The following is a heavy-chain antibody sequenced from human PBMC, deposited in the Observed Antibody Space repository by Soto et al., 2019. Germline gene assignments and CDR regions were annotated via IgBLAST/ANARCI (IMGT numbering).Heavy chain of an antibody. CDR1: GGTFSSYA. D-gene: IGHD6-6*01. Sequence: ASVKVSCKASGGTFSSYAISWVRQAPGQGLEWMGGIIPIFGTANYAQKFQGRVTITADESTSTAYMELSSLRSEDTAVYYCAIEIASEYYFDYWGQGTLVTVSS. J-gene: IGHJ4*02. CDR2: IIPIFGTA. CDR3: AIEIASEYYFDY. V-gene: IGHV1-69*13.